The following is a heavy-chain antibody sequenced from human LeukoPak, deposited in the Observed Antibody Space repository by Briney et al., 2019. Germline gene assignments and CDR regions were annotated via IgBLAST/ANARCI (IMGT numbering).Heavy chain of an antibody. V-gene: IGHV3-53*01. CDR2: MYSDNT. CDR3: ARQPIAVAGWVYYYYYYMDV. CDR1: GFTVSSNS. J-gene: IGHJ6*03. D-gene: IGHD6-19*01. Sequence: GGCLRLSCTVSGFTVSSNSMSWVRQAPGKGLEWVSFMYSDNTHYSDSVKGRFTISRDNSKNTLYLQMNSLRAEDTAVYYCARQPIAVAGWVYYYYYYMDVWGKGTTVTVSS.